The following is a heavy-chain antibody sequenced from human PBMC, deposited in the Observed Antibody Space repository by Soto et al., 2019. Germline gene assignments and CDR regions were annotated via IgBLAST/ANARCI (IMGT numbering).Heavy chain of an antibody. CDR1: GYSFTSYW. J-gene: IGHJ3*02. V-gene: IGHV5-51*01. D-gene: IGHD2-15*01. Sequence: GEALKISCKRSGYSFTSYWIGWVRQMPGKGLEWMGIIYPGDSDTRYSPSFQGQVTISADKSISTAYLQWSSLKASDTAMYYCARPSGGYSNTYEAFDISGQGTMVPVSS. CDR3: ARPSGGYSNTYEAFDI. CDR2: IYPGDSDT.